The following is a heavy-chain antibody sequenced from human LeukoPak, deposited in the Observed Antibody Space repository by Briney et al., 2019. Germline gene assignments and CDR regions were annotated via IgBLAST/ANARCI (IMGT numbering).Heavy chain of an antibody. CDR2: INHSGST. J-gene: IGHJ4*02. CDR1: GGSFRGYY. CDR3: ARDAIGSGSTDY. Sequence: SETLSLTCAVYGGSFRGYYWSWIRQPPGKGLEWIGEINHSGSTNYNPSLKSRVTISVDTSKNQFSLKLSSVTAADTAVYYCARDAIGSGSTDYWGQGTLVTVSS. V-gene: IGHV4-34*01. D-gene: IGHD3-10*01.